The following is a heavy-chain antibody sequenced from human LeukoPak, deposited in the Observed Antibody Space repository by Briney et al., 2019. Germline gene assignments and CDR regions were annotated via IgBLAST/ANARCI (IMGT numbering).Heavy chain of an antibody. J-gene: IGHJ6*03. CDR3: AREVSIAAAVYYYMDV. D-gene: IGHD6-13*01. CDR2: INPSGGST. CDR1: GYTFTSYY. Sequence: ASVKVSCKASGYTFTSYYMHWVRQAPGQGLEWMGIINPSGGSTSYAQKFQGRVTMTRDTSTSTVYMELSSLRSEDTAVYYCAREVSIAAAVYYYMDVWGKGTTVTVSS. V-gene: IGHV1-46*01.